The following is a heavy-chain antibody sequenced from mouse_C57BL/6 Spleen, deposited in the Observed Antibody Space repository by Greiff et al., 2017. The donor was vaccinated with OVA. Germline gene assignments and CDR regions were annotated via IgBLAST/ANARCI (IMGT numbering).Heavy chain of an antibody. CDR2: IHPNSGST. CDR1: GYTFTSYW. J-gene: IGHJ3*01. Sequence: QVQLKQSGAELVKPGASVKLSCKASGYTFTSYWMHWVKQRPGQGLEWIGMIHPNSGSTNYNEKFKSKATLTVDKSSSTAYMQLSSLTSEDSAVYYCARFELGRAWFAYWGQGTLVTVSA. D-gene: IGHD4-1*01. CDR3: ARFELGRAWFAY. V-gene: IGHV1-64*01.